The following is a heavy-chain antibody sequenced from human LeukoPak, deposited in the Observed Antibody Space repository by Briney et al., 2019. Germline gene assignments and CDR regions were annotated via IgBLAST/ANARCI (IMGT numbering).Heavy chain of an antibody. Sequence: PSETLSLTXTVSGGSISSYYWSWIRQPPGKGLEWIGYIYYSGSTNYNPSLKSRVTISVGTSKNQFSLKLSSVTAADTAVYYCARVRGYSSLNAFDIWGQGTMVTVSS. D-gene: IGHD6-13*01. J-gene: IGHJ3*02. V-gene: IGHV4-59*01. CDR2: IYYSGST. CDR3: ARVRGYSSLNAFDI. CDR1: GGSISSYY.